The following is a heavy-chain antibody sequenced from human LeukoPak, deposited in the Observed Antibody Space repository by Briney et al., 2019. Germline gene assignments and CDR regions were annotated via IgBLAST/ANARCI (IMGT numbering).Heavy chain of an antibody. D-gene: IGHD2-2*01. J-gene: IGHJ6*02. CDR2: IYHSGST. CDR3: ARAWEYCSSTSCYPNGMDV. CDR1: GGSISSSNW. V-gene: IGHV4-4*02. Sequence: PSETLSLTCAVSGGSISSSNWWSWVRQPPGKGLEWIGEIYHSGSTNYNPSLKSRVTISVDKSKNQFSLKLSSVTAADTAVYYCARAWEYCSSTSCYPNGMDVWGQGTTVTVSS.